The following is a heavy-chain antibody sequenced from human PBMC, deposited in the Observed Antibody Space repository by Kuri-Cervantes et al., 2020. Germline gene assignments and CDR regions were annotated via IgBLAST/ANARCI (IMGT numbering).Heavy chain of an antibody. V-gene: IGHV3-9*01. CDR2: ISWNSGSI. CDR1: GFTFDDYA. J-gene: IGHJ4*02. D-gene: IGHD2-15*01. Sequence: GGSLRLSCAASGFTFDDYAMHWVRQAPGKGLEWVSGISWNSGSIGYADSVKGRFTISRDNAKNSLYLQMNSLRAEDTAVYYCARGSATVSTTNDYWGQGTLVTVSS. CDR3: ARGSATVSTTNDY.